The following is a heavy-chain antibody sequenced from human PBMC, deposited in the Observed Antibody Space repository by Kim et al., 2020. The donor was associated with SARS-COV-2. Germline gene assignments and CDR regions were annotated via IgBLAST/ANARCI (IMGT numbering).Heavy chain of an antibody. CDR2: IWKDGSRQ. CDR3: AKDLVYCGDDCHSWQVRSGGGVGV. V-gene: IGHV3-33*03. D-gene: IGHD2-21*02. J-gene: IGHJ6*02. Sequence: GGSLRLSCVASGFNFRSHAMHWVRQAPGKGLEWVAVIWKDGSRQHYANSAKGRFTVSRDNSKNKLYLQMTSLRAKDTAVYYCAKDLVYCGDDCHSWQVRSGGGVGVWGQGTTVTVSS. CDR1: GFNFRSHA.